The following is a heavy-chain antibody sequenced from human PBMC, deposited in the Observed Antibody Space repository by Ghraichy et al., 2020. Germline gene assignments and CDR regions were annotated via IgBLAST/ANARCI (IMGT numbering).Heavy chain of an antibody. J-gene: IGHJ4*02. D-gene: IGHD4-11*01. CDR2: ISYDGSNK. CDR1: GFTFSSYA. V-gene: IGHV3-30*04. CDR3: ARLGSTVTTFTDY. Sequence: GGSLRLSCAASGFTFSSYAMHWVRQAPGKGLEWVAVISYDGSNKYYADSVKGRFTISRDNSKNTLYLQMNSLRAEDTAVYYCARLGSTVTTFTDYWGQGTLVTVSS.